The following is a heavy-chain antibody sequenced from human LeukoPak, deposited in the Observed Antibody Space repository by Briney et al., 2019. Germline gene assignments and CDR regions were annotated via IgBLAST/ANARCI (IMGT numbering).Heavy chain of an antibody. Sequence: PGGSLRLSCAASGGTFSSYAISWVRQAPGQGLEWMGRIIPIRGITNYAHKFKGRVTITADKSKSTAYRELSSLRSEDTAVYYCARDAPRGYSYVYDYSGMDVWGQGTTVTVSS. CDR3: ARDAPRGYSYVYDYSGMDV. V-gene: IGHV1-69*04. J-gene: IGHJ6*02. D-gene: IGHD5-18*01. CDR2: IIPIRGIT. CDR1: GGTFSSYA.